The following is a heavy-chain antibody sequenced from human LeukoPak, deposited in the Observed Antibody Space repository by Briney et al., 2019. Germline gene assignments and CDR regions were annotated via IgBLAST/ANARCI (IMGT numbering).Heavy chain of an antibody. Sequence: GESLKISCKGSGYSFTSYWIGWVRQMPGKGLEWMGIIYVGDSDTRYRPSFQGQVTISVDKSINTAYLQWSSLKASDTAMYYCARVVDYDTSGYQTKNWFDPWGQGTLVTVSS. CDR3: ARVVDYDTSGYQTKNWFDP. J-gene: IGHJ5*02. V-gene: IGHV5-51*01. CDR2: IYVGDSDT. CDR1: GYSFTSYW. D-gene: IGHD3-22*01.